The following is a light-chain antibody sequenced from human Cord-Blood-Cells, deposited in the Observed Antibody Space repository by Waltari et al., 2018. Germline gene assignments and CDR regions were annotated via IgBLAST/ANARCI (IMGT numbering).Light chain of an antibody. Sequence: DIQMTQSPSSLSASAGDRATLSCRASQSISSYLNWYQQKPGKAPKLLIYAASSLQSGVPSRFSGSGSGTDFTLTISSLQPEDFATYYCQQSYSTPPYTFGQGTKLEIK. CDR3: QQSYSTPPYT. CDR2: AAS. V-gene: IGKV1-39*01. CDR1: QSISSY. J-gene: IGKJ2*01.